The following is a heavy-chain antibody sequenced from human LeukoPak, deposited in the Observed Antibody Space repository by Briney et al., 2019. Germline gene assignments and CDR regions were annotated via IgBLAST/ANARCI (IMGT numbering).Heavy chain of an antibody. CDR1: GGTFSSYA. D-gene: IGHD3-22*01. J-gene: IGHJ4*02. CDR2: IIPIFGTA. Sequence: GASVKVSCKAFGGTFSSYAISWVRQAPGQGLEWMGGIIPIFGTANYAQKFQGRVTITADESTSTAYMELSSLRSEDTAVYYCARINYYDSSGIGGYWGQGTLVTVSS. CDR3: ARINYYDSSGIGGY. V-gene: IGHV1-69*13.